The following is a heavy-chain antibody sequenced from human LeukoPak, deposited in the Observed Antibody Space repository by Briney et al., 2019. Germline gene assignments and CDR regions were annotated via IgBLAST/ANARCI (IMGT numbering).Heavy chain of an antibody. V-gene: IGHV3-23*01. Sequence: PGGSLRLSCAASGFTLSSYSMNWVRQAPGKGLEWVSAISGSGGSTYYADSVKGRVTISRDNSKNTLYLEMKSLRAQDTAVFYCSKDAPGNSVVVPAANSWGQGTLVTVSS. CDR1: GFTLSSYS. CDR3: SKDAPGNSVVVPAANS. J-gene: IGHJ4*02. CDR2: ISGSGGST. D-gene: IGHD2-2*01.